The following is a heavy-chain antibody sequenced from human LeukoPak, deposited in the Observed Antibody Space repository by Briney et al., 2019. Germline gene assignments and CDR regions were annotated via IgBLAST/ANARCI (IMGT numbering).Heavy chain of an antibody. CDR2: ISYDGSNK. V-gene: IGHV3-30-3*01. Sequence: PGGSLRLSCAASGFTFSSYAMHWVRQAPGKGLEWVAVISYDGSNKYYADSVKGRFTISRDNSKNTLYLQMNSLRAEDTAVYYCARALIGTPNYWGQGTQVTVSS. CDR3: ARALIGTPNY. CDR1: GFTFSSYA. J-gene: IGHJ4*02. D-gene: IGHD1-1*01.